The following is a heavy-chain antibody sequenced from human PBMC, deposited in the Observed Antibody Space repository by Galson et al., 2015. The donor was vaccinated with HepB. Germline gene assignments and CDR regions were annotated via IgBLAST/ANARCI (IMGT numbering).Heavy chain of an antibody. CDR2: IGSSGTVI. D-gene: IGHD5-12*01. V-gene: IGHV3-48*02. CDR1: GFTFSNYG. Sequence: SLRLSCAASGFTFSNYGMNRVRQAPGKGLEWVSYIGSSGTVIYYADSVKGRFTISRVNAKNSLFLQMSSLRDEDTAVYYCARIEGAGHIMATGEFDYWGQGTLVTVSS. CDR3: ARIEGAGHIMATGEFDY. J-gene: IGHJ4*02.